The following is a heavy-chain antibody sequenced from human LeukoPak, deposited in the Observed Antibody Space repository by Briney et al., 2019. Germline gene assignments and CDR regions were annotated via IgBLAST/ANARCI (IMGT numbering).Heavy chain of an antibody. J-gene: IGHJ4*02. Sequence: GASVKVSCKASGGTFISYAISWVRQAPGQGLEWMGGIIPIFGTANYAQKLQGRVTITADESTSTAYMELSSLRSEDTAVYYCARYGKYYFDYWGQGTLVTVSS. CDR2: IIPIFGTA. D-gene: IGHD1-14*01. CDR1: GGTFISYA. V-gene: IGHV1-69*13. CDR3: ARYGKYYFDY.